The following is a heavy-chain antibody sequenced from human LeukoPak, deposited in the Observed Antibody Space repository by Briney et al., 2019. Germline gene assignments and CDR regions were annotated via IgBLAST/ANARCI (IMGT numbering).Heavy chain of an antibody. CDR3: ARGPHGRIYDILTGFDY. Sequence: ASVKVSCTASGYTFTGHSMYWVRQAPGQGLERMGWIKPNSGGTNYAQKFQGRVTMTRDTSISTAYMELSRLRSDDTAVYYCARGPHGRIYDILTGFDYWGQGTLVTVSS. J-gene: IGHJ4*02. CDR2: IKPNSGGT. V-gene: IGHV1-2*02. D-gene: IGHD3-9*01. CDR1: GYTFTGHS.